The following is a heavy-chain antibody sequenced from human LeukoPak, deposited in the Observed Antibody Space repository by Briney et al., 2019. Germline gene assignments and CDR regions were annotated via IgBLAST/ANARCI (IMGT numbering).Heavy chain of an antibody. CDR3: ARPVTRTLYNWFDP. V-gene: IGHV4-59*01. D-gene: IGHD4-17*01. J-gene: IGHJ5*02. CDR2: IYYSGTT. Sequence: SETLSLTCTVSGGSISSYYWSWIRQPPGKGLEWIGYIYYSGTTNYNPSLKSRVTISVDTSKNQFSLKLSSVTAADTAVYYCARPVTRTLYNWFDPWGQGTLVTVSS. CDR1: GGSISSYY.